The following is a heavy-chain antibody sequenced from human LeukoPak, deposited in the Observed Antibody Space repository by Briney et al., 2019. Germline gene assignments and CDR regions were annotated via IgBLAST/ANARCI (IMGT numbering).Heavy chain of an antibody. J-gene: IGHJ4*02. CDR2: ISYDGSNK. D-gene: IGHD1-26*01. Sequence: GGSLRLSCAASGFTFSSYGMHWVRQAPGKGLEWVAVISYDGSNKYYADSVKGRFTISRDNSKNTLYLQMNSLRAEDTAVYYCAKDRPYNSGSYPGGYYFDYWGQGTLVTVSS. CDR3: AKDRPYNSGSYPGGYYFDY. CDR1: GFTFSSYG. V-gene: IGHV3-30*18.